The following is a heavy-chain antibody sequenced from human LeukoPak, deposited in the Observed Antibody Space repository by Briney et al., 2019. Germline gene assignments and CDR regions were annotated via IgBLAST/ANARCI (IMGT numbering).Heavy chain of an antibody. D-gene: IGHD2-15*01. Sequence: PSETLSLTCTVSGYSISSGYYWGWIRQPPGKGLEWIGSIYHSGSTYYNPSLKSRVTISVDTSKNQFSLKLSSVTAADTALYYYVTVRCSGGSCYRYYWGQGTLVTVSS. CDR2: IYHSGST. J-gene: IGHJ4*02. CDR1: GYSISSGYY. CDR3: VTVRCSGGSCYRYY. V-gene: IGHV4-38-2*02.